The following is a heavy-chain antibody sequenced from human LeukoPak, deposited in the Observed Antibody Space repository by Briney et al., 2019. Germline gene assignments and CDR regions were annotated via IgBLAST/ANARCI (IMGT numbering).Heavy chain of an antibody. CDR1: GGSISSGGYY. J-gene: IGHJ4*02. V-gene: IGHV4-30-2*01. CDR2: IYHSGST. Sequence: SETLSLTCTVSGGSISSGGYYWSWIRQHPGRGLEWIGYIYHSGSTYYNPSLKSRVTISVDRSKNQFSLKLSSVTAADTAVYYCARGYCSGGSCWGEVDYWGQGTLVTVSS. CDR3: ARGYCSGGSCWGEVDY. D-gene: IGHD2-15*01.